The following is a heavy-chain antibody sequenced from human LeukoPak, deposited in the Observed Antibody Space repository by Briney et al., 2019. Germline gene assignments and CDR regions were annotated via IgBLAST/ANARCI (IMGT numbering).Heavy chain of an antibody. CDR3: ARSPFPTHHNAYYYMDV. J-gene: IGHJ6*03. D-gene: IGHD1-1*01. CDR1: GGTFSSYA. V-gene: IGHV1-69*13. CDR2: IIPIFGTA. Sequence: SVKVSCKASGGTFSSYAISWVRQAPGQGLEWMGGIIPIFGTANYAQKFQGRVTITADESTSTAYMELSSLRSEDTAVYYCARSPFPTHHNAYYYMDVWGKGTTVTVSS.